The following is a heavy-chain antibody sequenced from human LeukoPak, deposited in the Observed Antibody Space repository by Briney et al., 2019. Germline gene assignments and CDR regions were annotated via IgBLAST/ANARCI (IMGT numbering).Heavy chain of an antibody. V-gene: IGHV3-23*01. CDR3: ASSSWYYYYYYMDV. CDR2: ISGSGGST. D-gene: IGHD6-13*01. J-gene: IGHJ6*03. CDR1: GFTLSSYA. Sequence: GGSLRLSCAASGFTLSSYAMSWVRQAPGKGLEWVSAISGSGGSTYYADSVKGRLTISRDNSKNTLYLQMNSLRAEDTAVYYCASSSWYYYYYYMDVWGKGTTVTVSS.